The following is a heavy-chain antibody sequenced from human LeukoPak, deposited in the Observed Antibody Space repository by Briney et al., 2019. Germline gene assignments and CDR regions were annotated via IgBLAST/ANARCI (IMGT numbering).Heavy chain of an antibody. CDR1: GYTFTDYY. Sequence: ASVKVSCKVSGYTFTDYYMHWVQQAPGKGLEWMGLVDPEDGETIYAEKFQGRVTITADTSTETAYMELSSLRTEDTAVYYCATLLELLDYWGQGTLVTVSS. D-gene: IGHD1-7*01. J-gene: IGHJ4*02. CDR3: ATLLELLDY. CDR2: VDPEDGET. V-gene: IGHV1-69-2*01.